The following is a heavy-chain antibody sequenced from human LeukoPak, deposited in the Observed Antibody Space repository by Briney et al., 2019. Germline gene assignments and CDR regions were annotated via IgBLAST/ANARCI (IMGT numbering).Heavy chain of an antibody. CDR3: ARGKQQLVPTPPYYFDY. CDR1: GFTSSSYA. CDR2: ISSNGGST. Sequence: GGSLRLSCSASGFTSSSYAMHWVRQAPGKGLEYVSAISSNGGSTYYADSVKGRFTISRDNSKNTLYLQMRSLRSDDTAVYYCARGKQQLVPTPPYYFDYWGQGTLVTVSS. J-gene: IGHJ4*02. D-gene: IGHD6-13*01. V-gene: IGHV3-64*04.